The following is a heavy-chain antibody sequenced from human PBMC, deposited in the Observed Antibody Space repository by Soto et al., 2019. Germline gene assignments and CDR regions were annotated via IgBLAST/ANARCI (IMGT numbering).Heavy chain of an antibody. D-gene: IGHD3-22*01. V-gene: IGHV1-69*06. CDR3: AGGPYDSSGYYYPLFDY. CDR2: IIPIFGTA. CDR1: GCTFSSYA. J-gene: IGHJ4*02. Sequence: SGKVSCKASGCTFSSYAISCVRQAPGQVLEWMGGIIPIFGTANYAQKFQGRVTITADKSTSTAYMELSSLRSEDTAVYYCAGGPYDSSGYYYPLFDYWGQGTLVTVSS.